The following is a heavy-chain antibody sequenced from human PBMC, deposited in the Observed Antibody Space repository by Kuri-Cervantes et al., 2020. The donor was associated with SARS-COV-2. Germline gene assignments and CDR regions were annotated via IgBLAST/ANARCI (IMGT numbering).Heavy chain of an antibody. CDR2: ISSNGGST. Sequence: GESLKISCSASGFTFSSYAMHWVRQAPGKGLEYVSAISSNGGSTYYADSVKGRFTISRDNAKNSLYLQMNSLRDEDTAVYYCARDGGGYYDSSGYYGQLGFDYWGQGTLVTVSS. CDR1: GFTFSSYA. J-gene: IGHJ4*02. V-gene: IGHV3-64*04. D-gene: IGHD3-22*01. CDR3: ARDGGGYYDSSGYYGQLGFDY.